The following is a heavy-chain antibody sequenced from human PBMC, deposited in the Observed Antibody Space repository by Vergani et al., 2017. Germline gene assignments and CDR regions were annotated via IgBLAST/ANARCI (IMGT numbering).Heavy chain of an antibody. V-gene: IGHV5-51*01. J-gene: IGHJ3*02. CDR3: AREKGYSSSWYGDAFDI. D-gene: IGHD6-13*01. CDR1: GYSFTSYW. Sequence: EVQLVQSGAEVKKPGESLRISCKGSGYSFTSYWIGWVRQMPGKGLEWMGIIYPGDSDTRYSPSFQGQVTISADKSISTAYLQWSSLKASDTAMYYCAREKGYSSSWYGDAFDIWGQGTMVTVSP. CDR2: IYPGDSDT.